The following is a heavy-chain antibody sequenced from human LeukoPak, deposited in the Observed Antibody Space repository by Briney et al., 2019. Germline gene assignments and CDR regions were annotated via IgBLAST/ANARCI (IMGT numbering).Heavy chain of an antibody. Sequence: SETLSLTCTVSGSSISSGYYWGWIRQPPGKGLEWIGSIYYSGSTYYNPSLKSRVTISVDTSKNQFSLKLSSVTAADTAVYYCARDQRRGYLSRFDYWGQGTLVTVSS. CDR3: ARDQRRGYLSRFDY. V-gene: IGHV4-38-2*02. J-gene: IGHJ4*02. CDR1: GSSISSGYY. D-gene: IGHD3-16*02. CDR2: IYYSGST.